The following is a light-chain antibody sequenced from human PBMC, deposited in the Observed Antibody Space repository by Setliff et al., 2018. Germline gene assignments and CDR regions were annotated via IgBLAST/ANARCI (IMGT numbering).Light chain of an antibody. CDR3: SSYAGSYTSLYV. J-gene: IGLJ1*01. Sequence: QSALTQPPSASGSPGQSVTISCTGTSSDVGGYNYVSWYQQHPGKAPKLMIYEVSKRPSGVPDRFSGSKSGNTASLTVSGLQAEDEADYYCSSYAGSYTSLYVFGTGTKV. CDR2: EVS. V-gene: IGLV2-8*01. CDR1: SSDVGGYNY.